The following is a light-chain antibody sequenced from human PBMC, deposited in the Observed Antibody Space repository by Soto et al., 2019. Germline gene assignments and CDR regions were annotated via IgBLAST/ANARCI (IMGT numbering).Light chain of an antibody. J-gene: IGLJ1*01. V-gene: IGLV2-14*02. Sequence: QSVLTQPASVSGSPGQSITISCTRTSNDFGTYYFVSWYQQHPDKAPKLIIYDGTERPSGVPARFSGSKSGTSASLAINGLQTEDEADYYCQSYDSSLRGSVFGTGTKLTVL. CDR3: QSYDSSLRGSV. CDR2: DGT. CDR1: SNDFGTYYF.